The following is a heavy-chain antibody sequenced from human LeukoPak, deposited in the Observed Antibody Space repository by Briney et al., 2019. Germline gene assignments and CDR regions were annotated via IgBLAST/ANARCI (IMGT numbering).Heavy chain of an antibody. J-gene: IGHJ6*02. V-gene: IGHV1-8*01. CDR2: MNPNSGNT. CDR1: GYTFTSYD. CDR3: ASNQQPKMLLFFMAYYYGMDV. Sequence: GASVKVSCKASGYTFTSYDINWVRQATGQGLEWMGWMNPNSGNTGYAQKFQGRVTMTRNTSISTAYMELSRLRSEDTAVYYCASNQQPKMLLFFMAYYYGMDVWGQGTTVTVSS. D-gene: IGHD2-21*02.